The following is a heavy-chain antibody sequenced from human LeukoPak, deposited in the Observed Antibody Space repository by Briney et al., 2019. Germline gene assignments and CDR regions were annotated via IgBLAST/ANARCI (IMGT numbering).Heavy chain of an antibody. D-gene: IGHD5-18*01. Sequence: ASVKVSCKASGYTFTGYYTYWVRQAPGQGLEWMGWINPNSGGTNYAQKFQGRVTMTRDTSISTAYMELSRLRSDDTAVYYCERRNTAKVHYFDYWGQGTLVTVSS. CDR2: INPNSGGT. V-gene: IGHV1-2*02. J-gene: IGHJ4*02. CDR3: ERRNTAKVHYFDY. CDR1: GYTFTGYY.